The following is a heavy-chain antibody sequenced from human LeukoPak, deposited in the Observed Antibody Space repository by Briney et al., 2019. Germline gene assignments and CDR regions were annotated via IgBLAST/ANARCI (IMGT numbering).Heavy chain of an antibody. J-gene: IGHJ4*02. D-gene: IGHD2-2*01. CDR3: AKAAPLGYCSSTSCLEYYFDY. Sequence: PGGSLRLSCAASGFTFDVYAMHWVRQAPGKGLEWVSGISWNSGSIGYADSVKGRFTISRDNAKNSLYLQMNSLRAEDMALYYCAKAAPLGYCSSTSCLEYYFDYWGQGTLVTVSS. CDR2: ISWNSGSI. CDR1: GFTFDVYA. V-gene: IGHV3-9*03.